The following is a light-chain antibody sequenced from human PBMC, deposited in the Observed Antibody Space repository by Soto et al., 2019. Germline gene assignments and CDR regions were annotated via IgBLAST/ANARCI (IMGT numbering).Light chain of an antibody. CDR2: GAS. Sequence: EIVLTQSPGTLSLSPGERATLSCRASQSVSSTYLSWYQQKLGQAPRLLIDGASSRATGVPDRFSGSGSGTDFTLTISRLEPEDFAVYYCQQYDRSSGLTFGGGTKVEIK. CDR1: QSVSSTY. CDR3: QQYDRSSGLT. V-gene: IGKV3-20*01. J-gene: IGKJ4*01.